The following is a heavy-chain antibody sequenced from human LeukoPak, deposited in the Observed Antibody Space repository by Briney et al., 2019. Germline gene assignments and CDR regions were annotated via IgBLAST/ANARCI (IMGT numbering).Heavy chain of an antibody. CDR2: IYYSGST. J-gene: IGHJ3*02. D-gene: IGHD6-13*01. Sequence: PSETLSLTCTVSGGSISSYYWRWIRQPPGKGLEWIGYIYYSGSTNYNPSLKSRVTISVDTSKNQFSLKLSSVTAADTAVYYCARAAAGIGAFDIWGQGTMVTVSS. V-gene: IGHV4-59*01. CDR3: ARAAAGIGAFDI. CDR1: GGSISSYY.